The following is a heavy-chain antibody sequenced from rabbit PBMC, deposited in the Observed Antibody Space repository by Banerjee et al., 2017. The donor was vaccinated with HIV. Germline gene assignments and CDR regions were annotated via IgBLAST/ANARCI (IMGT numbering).Heavy chain of an antibody. Sequence: QEQLEESGGDLVKPGASLTLTCTASGFSFSRGYDMCWVRQAPGKGLEWIGCINAGNNGRTYYASWAKGRFTISKTSSTTVTLQMTSLTAADTAAYFCARELVVVLMGLGYYGMDLWGPGTLVTVS. CDR2: INAGNNGRT. CDR3: ARELVVVLMGLGYYGMDL. CDR1: GFSFSRGYD. V-gene: IGHV1S45*01. D-gene: IGHD8-1*01. J-gene: IGHJ6*01.